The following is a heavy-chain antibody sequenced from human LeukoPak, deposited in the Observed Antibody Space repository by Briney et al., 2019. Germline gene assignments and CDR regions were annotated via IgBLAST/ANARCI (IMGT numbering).Heavy chain of an antibody. V-gene: IGHV1-8*02. CDR2: INPNSGNT. D-gene: IGHD3-22*01. J-gene: IGHJ4*02. CDR1: GYTFTGYY. Sequence: ASVKVSCKASGYTFTGYYMHWVRQAPGQELEWMGWINPNSGNTGYAQKFQGRVTMTRNTSISTAYMELSSLRSEDTAVYYCARGPKYYYDSSGPKEFTYWGQGTLVTVSS. CDR3: ARGPKYYYDSSGPKEFTY.